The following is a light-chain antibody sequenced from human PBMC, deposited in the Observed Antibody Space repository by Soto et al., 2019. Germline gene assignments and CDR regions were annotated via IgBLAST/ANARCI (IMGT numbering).Light chain of an antibody. J-gene: IGKJ1*01. CDR1: QTISSW. Sequence: IQMTQSPSTLCGSVGDRVSITCLASQTISSWLAWYQQKPGKAPKLLIYKASTLKSGVPSRFSGSGSGTEFTLTIRSLQPDDFATYYCQQYNTYLWTFGQGTKVDI. CDR3: QQYNTYLWT. CDR2: KAS. V-gene: IGKV1-5*03.